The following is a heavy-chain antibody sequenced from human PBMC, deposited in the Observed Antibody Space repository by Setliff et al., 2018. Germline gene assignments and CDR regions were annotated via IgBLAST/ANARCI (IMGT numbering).Heavy chain of an antibody. Sequence: GASVKVSCKASGYTFSNYLLHWVRQAPGQSPEWVGWINAGNGHTKYSQRFQDRITITSEISATTVYMELRSLRSEDTAVYYCVRVDMVLSNFDFWGQGTLVTVSS. CDR3: VRVDMVLSNFDF. V-gene: IGHV1-3*01. CDR1: GYTFSNYL. CDR2: INAGNGHT. D-gene: IGHD5-12*01. J-gene: IGHJ4*02.